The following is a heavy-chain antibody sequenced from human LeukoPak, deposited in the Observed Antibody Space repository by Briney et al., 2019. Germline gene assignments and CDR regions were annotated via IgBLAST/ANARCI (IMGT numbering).Heavy chain of an antibody. D-gene: IGHD3-10*01. J-gene: IGHJ5*02. CDR3: VRGGGFDP. CDR1: GYXFTTYG. V-gene: IGHV1-18*01. Sequence: ASVKVSCKASGYXFTTYGINWVRQALGQGLEWMGWISAYNGNSNSAQKFQGRVTMTTEISTSTAYMELRNLTSDDTAVYYCVRGGGFDPWGQGTLVTVSS. CDR2: ISAYNGNS.